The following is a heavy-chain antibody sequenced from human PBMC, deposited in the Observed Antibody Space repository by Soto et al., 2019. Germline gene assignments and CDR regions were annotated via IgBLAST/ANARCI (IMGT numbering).Heavy chain of an antibody. J-gene: IGHJ4*02. CDR2: IYYSGST. Sequence: SETLSLTCTVSGGSISSSSYYWSWIRQPPGKGLEWIGYIYYSGSTYYNPSLKSRVTISVDTSKNQFSLKLSSVTAADTAVYYCARSGSYGFDYWGQGTLVTVSS. CDR1: GGSISSSSYY. D-gene: IGHD1-26*01. CDR3: ARSGSYGFDY. V-gene: IGHV4-30-4*01.